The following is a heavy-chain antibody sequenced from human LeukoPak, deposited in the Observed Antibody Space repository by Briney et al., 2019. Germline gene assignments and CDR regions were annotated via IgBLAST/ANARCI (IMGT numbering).Heavy chain of an antibody. D-gene: IGHD1-26*01. J-gene: IGHJ4*02. Sequence: PSETLSLTCTVSGDSISSGSYYWGWIRQPPGKGLEWIGSIYYSGSTYYNPSLKSRVTISVDTSKNQFSLKLSSVTAADTAVYYCARRSWGATTVDYWGQGTLVTVSS. V-gene: IGHV4-39*01. CDR3: ARRSWGATTVDY. CDR2: IYYSGST. CDR1: GDSISSGSYY.